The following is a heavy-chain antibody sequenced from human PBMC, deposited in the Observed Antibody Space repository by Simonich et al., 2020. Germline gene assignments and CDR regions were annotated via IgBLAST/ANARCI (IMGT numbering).Heavy chain of an antibody. CDR1: GGSISSHY. D-gene: IGHD2-15*01. V-gene: IGHV4-59*11. J-gene: IGHJ4*02. CDR3: ARGGLYFDY. Sequence: QVQLQESGPGLVKPSETLSLTCTVSGGSISSHYWCWIRQPPGKGLEWIGYIYSSGSNNYNPSLKSRVTISVYTSKNQFSLKLSSVTAADTAVYYCARGGLYFDYWGQGTLVTVSS. CDR2: IYSSGSN.